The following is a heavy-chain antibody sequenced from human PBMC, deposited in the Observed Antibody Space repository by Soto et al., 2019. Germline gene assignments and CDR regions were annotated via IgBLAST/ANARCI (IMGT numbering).Heavy chain of an antibody. CDR3: ARSAPRVLEWLISGSYYYMDV. CDR2: IIPILGIA. D-gene: IGHD3-3*01. J-gene: IGHJ6*03. Sequence: GASVKVSCKASGGTFSSYTISWVRQAPGQGLEWMGRIIPILGIANYAQKFQGRVTMTRNTSISTAYMELSSLRSEDTAVYYCARSAPRVLEWLISGSYYYMDVWGKGTTVTVSS. V-gene: IGHV1-69*02. CDR1: GGTFSSYT.